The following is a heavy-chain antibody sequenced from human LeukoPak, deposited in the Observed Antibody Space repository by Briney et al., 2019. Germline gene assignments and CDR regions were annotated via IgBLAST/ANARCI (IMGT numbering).Heavy chain of an antibody. D-gene: IGHD6-19*01. V-gene: IGHV1-2*02. Sequence: ASVKVSCKASGYTFTGYYMHWMRQAPGQGLEWMGWINPNSGGTNYAQKFQGRVTMTRDTSISTAYMELSRLRSDDTAVYYCAAVAGLGNAFDIWGQGTMVTVSS. CDR2: INPNSGGT. CDR1: GYTFTGYY. CDR3: AAVAGLGNAFDI. J-gene: IGHJ3*02.